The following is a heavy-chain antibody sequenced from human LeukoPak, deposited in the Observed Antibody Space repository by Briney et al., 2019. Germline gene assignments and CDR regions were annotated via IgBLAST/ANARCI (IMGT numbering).Heavy chain of an antibody. V-gene: IGHV3-30*02. CDR1: GFTFSSYG. D-gene: IGHD5-18*01. CDR3: AKERDTAMVTIDY. Sequence: PGGSLRLSCAASGFTFSSYGMRWVRQAPGKGLEWVAFIRYDGSNKYYADSVKGRFPISRDNSKNPLYLQMNSLRAEDTAVYYCAKERDTAMVTIDYWGQGTLVTVSS. CDR2: IRYDGSNK. J-gene: IGHJ4*02.